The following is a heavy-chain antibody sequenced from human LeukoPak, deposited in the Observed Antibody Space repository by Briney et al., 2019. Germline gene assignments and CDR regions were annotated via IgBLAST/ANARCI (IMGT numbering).Heavy chain of an antibody. CDR1: GFTFSSYA. CDR3: VREGYYGSGSPPSLYFDY. Sequence: GGSLRLSCAASGFTFSSYAMHWVRQAPGKGLEWVAVISYDGSNKYYADSVKGRFTISRDNSRSTLYLQMNSLRPEDTAIYYCVREGYYGSGSPPSLYFDYWGQGTLVTVSS. CDR2: ISYDGSNK. J-gene: IGHJ4*02. D-gene: IGHD3-10*01. V-gene: IGHV3-30-3*01.